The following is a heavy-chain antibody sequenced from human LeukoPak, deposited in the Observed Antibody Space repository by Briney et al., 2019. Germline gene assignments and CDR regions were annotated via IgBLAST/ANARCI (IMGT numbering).Heavy chain of an antibody. Sequence: SETLSLTCAVYGKSFSGYYWSWIRQPPGKGLEWIGYIYYSGSTNYNPSLKSRVTISVDTSKNQFSLKLSSVTAADTAVYYCAIAMVRGVSNPEYWGQGTLVTVSS. CDR1: GKSFSGYY. V-gene: IGHV4-59*01. J-gene: IGHJ4*02. CDR3: AIAMVRGVSNPEY. CDR2: IYYSGST. D-gene: IGHD3-10*01.